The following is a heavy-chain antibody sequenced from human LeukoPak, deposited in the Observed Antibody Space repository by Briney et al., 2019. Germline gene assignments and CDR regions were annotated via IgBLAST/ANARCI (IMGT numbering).Heavy chain of an antibody. Sequence: SVTVSCTASGGTFSSYAISWVRQAPGQGHEWIGGIITIFGTANYAQKFQGRVTITADESTSKSYMELSSLISEDTAVYYCARGNPNYDSWTGFDYWGQGTLVTVSS. CDR1: GGTFSSYA. D-gene: IGHD3-9*01. V-gene: IGHV1-69*01. J-gene: IGHJ4*02. CDR2: IITIFGTA. CDR3: ARGNPNYDSWTGFDY.